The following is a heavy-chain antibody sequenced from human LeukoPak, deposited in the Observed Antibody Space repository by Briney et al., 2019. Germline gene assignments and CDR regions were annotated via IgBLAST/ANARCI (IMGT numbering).Heavy chain of an antibody. D-gene: IGHD2-2*01. V-gene: IGHV1-46*01. J-gene: IGHJ4*02. Sequence: ASVKVSCKASGYTFTSYYMHWVRQAPGQGLEWMGIINPSGGSTSYAQKFQGRVTMTRDTSISTAYMELSRLRSDDTAVYYCAVGEGSSTDYWGQGTLVTVSS. CDR3: AVGEGSSTDY. CDR1: GYTFTSYY. CDR2: INPSGGST.